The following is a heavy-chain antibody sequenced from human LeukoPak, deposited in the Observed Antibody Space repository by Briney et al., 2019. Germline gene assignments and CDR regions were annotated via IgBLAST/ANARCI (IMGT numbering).Heavy chain of an antibody. Sequence: SQTLSLTCAVYGGSFSGSYWSWIRQPPGKGLEWIGDINHSGSTNYNPSLKSRATISKDTSRNQFSLQLTSVTAADTAVYYCASRWEWFDPWGQGTLVTVSS. CDR2: INHSGST. J-gene: IGHJ5*02. V-gene: IGHV4-34*01. CDR3: ASRWEWFDP. D-gene: IGHD1-26*01. CDR1: GGSFSGSY.